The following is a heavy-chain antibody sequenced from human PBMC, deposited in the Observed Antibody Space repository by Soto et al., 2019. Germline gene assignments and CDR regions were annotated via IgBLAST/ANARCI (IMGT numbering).Heavy chain of an antibody. J-gene: IGHJ5*02. D-gene: IGHD2-15*01. CDR1: GTTFRSYA. CDR3: VGVSRVVAAKFPLFDT. Sequence: SVKAPCKAPGTTFRSYAITWVRQAPGQGIGLMGGIIPIFGTANYAQKCQCRVAITAAESTSTAYMERSSVRSEETAVYYCVGVSRVVAAKFPLFDTWGERALGTVSS. CDR2: IIPIFGTA. V-gene: IGHV1-69*13.